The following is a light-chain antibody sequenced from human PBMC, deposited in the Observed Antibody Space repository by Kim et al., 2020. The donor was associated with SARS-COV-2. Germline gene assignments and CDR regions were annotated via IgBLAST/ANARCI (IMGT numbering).Light chain of an antibody. V-gene: IGKV3-11*01. J-gene: IGKJ5*01. Sequence: GERPSRSASASMSVRCLVAWHHRTPGHAPILLIYDSSMSATGTAGRFSGSGAGTDITLTISRVEPEVFVVYYCQQRLSWPITFGQGTQLDIK. CDR3: QQRLSWPIT. CDR2: DSS. CDR1: MSVRCL.